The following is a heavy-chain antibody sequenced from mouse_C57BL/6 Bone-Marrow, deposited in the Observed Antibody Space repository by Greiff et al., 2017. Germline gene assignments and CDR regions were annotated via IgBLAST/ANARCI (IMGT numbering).Heavy chain of an antibody. Sequence: EVQGVESGGGLVQPGGSMKLSCAASGFTFSDAWMDWVRQSPEKGLEWVAEIRNKANNHATYYAESVKGRFTISRDDSKSSVYLQMNSLRAEDTGIYYCTRFTVEGFAYWGQGTLVTVSA. CDR3: TRFTVEGFAY. J-gene: IGHJ3*01. CDR2: IRNKANNHAT. D-gene: IGHD1-1*01. V-gene: IGHV6-6*01. CDR1: GFTFSDAW.